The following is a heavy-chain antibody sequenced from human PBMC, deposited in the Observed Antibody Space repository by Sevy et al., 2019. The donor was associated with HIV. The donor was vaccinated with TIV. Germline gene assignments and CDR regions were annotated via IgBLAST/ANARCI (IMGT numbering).Heavy chain of an antibody. Sequence: GSLRLSCAASGFTFSNAWMSWVRQAPGKGLEWVGRIKSKTDGGTTDYAAPVKGRFTISRDDSRNTLYLQMNSLKTEDTAVYYCTTERLLWFGESDYWGQGTLVTVSS. J-gene: IGHJ4*02. CDR3: TTERLLWFGESDY. CDR1: GFTFSNAW. CDR2: IKSKTDGGTT. V-gene: IGHV3-15*01. D-gene: IGHD3-10*01.